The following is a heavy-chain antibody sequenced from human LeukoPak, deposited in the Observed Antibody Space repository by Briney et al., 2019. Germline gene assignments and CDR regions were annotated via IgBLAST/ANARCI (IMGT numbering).Heavy chain of an antibody. Sequence: ASVKVSCMASGYTFTGYYMHWVRQAPGQGLEWMGWIYPNSGGTNYAQKFQGRVTMTRDTSISTAYMDLSRLRSDHTAMYYCARVSGESLSGSFQLDYWGQGTLVTVSS. D-gene: IGHD3-10*01. J-gene: IGHJ4*02. CDR3: ARVSGESLSGSFQLDY. V-gene: IGHV1-2*02. CDR2: IYPNSGGT. CDR1: GYTFTGYY.